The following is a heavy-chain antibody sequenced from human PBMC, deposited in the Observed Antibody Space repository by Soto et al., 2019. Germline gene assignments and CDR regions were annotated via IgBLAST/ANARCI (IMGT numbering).Heavy chain of an antibody. Sequence: QVQLQESGPGLVKPSETLSLTCTVSGVSIHNSHSFWAWIRQPPGKGLEFIGSVYHNGGAHYNSSLQSRVTISVDTAHNQVSLRMRSLTAADTAVYYCGRVVEGATRHTDPDSWGQGILVTVSS. D-gene: IGHD2-21*01. CDR3: GRVVEGATRHTDPDS. J-gene: IGHJ5*01. CDR2: VYHNGGA. V-gene: IGHV4-39*01. CDR1: GVSIHNSHSF.